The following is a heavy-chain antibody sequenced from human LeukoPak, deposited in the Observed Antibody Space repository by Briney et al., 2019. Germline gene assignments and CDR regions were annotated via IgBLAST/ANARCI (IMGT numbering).Heavy chain of an antibody. D-gene: IGHD2-21*02. J-gene: IGHJ4*02. CDR3: APLRDEYDY. CDR1: GFTFSSYG. Sequence: PGRSLRLSCAASGFTFSSYGMHWVRQAPGKGLEWVAVISYDGSNKYYADSVKGRFTISRDNAKNSLYLQMNSLRAEDTAVYYCAPLRDEYDYWGQGTLVTVSS. CDR2: ISYDGSNK. V-gene: IGHV3-30*03.